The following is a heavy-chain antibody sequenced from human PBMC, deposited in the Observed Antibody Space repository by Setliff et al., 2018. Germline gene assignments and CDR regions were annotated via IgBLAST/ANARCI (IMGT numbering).Heavy chain of an antibody. Sequence: KTSETLSLTCIVSGDSISGYFWSWIRQAPGKGLEWIGYIQKRGSTTTKYNPSLGSRISMSIDTSKNQFSLQLSSVSDGDTAVYYCARDQFSSGWYGPPESYVDCWGQGIQVTVSS. D-gene: IGHD6-19*01. CDR2: IQKRGSTTT. CDR1: GDSISGYF. V-gene: IGHV4-59*01. J-gene: IGHJ4*02. CDR3: ARDQFSSGWYGPPESYVDC.